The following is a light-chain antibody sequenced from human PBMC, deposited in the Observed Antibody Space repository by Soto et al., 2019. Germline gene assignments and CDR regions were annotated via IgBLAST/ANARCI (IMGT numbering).Light chain of an antibody. CDR2: KPS. J-gene: IGKJ4*01. V-gene: IGKV1-5*03. Sequence: DIQMTQSPSTLSASVGDRVTITCRASQSINNWLAWYQQKPGKAPKLLISKPSNFKSGVPSRFSGTGSGTEFTLTISSLQPDDFASYYCQQYDSYPFTFGGGTKVEI. CDR1: QSINNW. CDR3: QQYDSYPFT.